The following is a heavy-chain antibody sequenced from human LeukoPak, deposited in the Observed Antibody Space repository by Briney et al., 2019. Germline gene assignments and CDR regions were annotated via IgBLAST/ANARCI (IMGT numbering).Heavy chain of an antibody. CDR2: ISSSGSTT. J-gene: IGHJ4*02. D-gene: IGHD3-10*01. Sequence: GGSLRLSCAASGFTFSSYEMNWVRQAPGKGLEWVSYISSSGSTTYYADSVKGRFTISRANAKNSLNLQMNSLRAEDTAVYYCARYGDYWGQGTLVTVSS. CDR1: GFTFSSYE. V-gene: IGHV3-48*03. CDR3: ARYGDY.